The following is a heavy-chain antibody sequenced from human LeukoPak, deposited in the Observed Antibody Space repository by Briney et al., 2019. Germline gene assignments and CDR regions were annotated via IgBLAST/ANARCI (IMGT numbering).Heavy chain of an antibody. CDR1: GGSISTHY. CDR3: ARDQTTVTKGFDI. Sequence: KPSETLSLTRTVSGGSISTHYWTWIRQPPGKGREWIGYISYIGTTNYNPSLKSRVSISVDTSKTYFSLKLSSVPAAHTAVYYCARDQTTVTKGFDIWGQGTKVTVSS. CDR2: ISYIGTT. D-gene: IGHD4-17*01. J-gene: IGHJ3*02. V-gene: IGHV4-59*11.